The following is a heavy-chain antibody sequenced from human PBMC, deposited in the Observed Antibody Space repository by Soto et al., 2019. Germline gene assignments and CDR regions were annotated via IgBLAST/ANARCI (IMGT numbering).Heavy chain of an antibody. Sequence: QVQLVESGGGVVQPGRSLRLSCVASGFTFSSYGMHWVRQAPGKWLEWVALINYDGSKKYYADSVKGRFTISRDDSKNTLNLQMNSLRAEDTAVYYCARVGPHWGQNHGMDVWGQGTTVTVS. V-gene: IGHV3-33*01. CDR1: GFTFSSYG. D-gene: IGHD3-16*01. CDR2: INYDGSKK. CDR3: ARVGPHWGQNHGMDV. J-gene: IGHJ6*02.